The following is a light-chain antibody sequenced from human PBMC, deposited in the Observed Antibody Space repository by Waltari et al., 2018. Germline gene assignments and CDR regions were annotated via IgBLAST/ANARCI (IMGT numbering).Light chain of an antibody. J-gene: IGLJ3*02. V-gene: IGLV2-11*01. Sequence: QSALTQPRPVSGSPGQSVTISCPGTSSDIGGYNYVSWYQQHPGKAPKLIIYDVTKRPSGVPDRFSASKSGNTASLTIAGLQADDEADYYCYSYADTFTWVFGGGTKLTVL. CDR3: YSYADTFTWV. CDR2: DVT. CDR1: SSDIGGYNY.